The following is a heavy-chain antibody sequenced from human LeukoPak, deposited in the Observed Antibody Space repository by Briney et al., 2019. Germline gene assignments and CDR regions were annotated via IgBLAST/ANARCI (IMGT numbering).Heavy chain of an antibody. CDR1: GGSISSYY. CDR3: ARDGGLGFPAFDY. CDR2: IYYSGST. J-gene: IGHJ4*02. V-gene: IGHV4-59*01. D-gene: IGHD3/OR15-3a*01. Sequence: SETLSLTCTVSGGSISSYYWSWIRQPPGKGLEWIGYIYYSGSTNHNPSLKSRVTISVDTSKNQFSLKLSSVTAADTAVYYCARDGGLGFPAFDYWGQGTLVTVSS.